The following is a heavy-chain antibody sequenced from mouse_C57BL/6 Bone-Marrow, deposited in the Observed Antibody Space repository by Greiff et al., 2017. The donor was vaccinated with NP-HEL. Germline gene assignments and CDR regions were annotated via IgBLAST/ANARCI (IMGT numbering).Heavy chain of an antibody. CDR1: GFTFSDSG. D-gene: IGHD1-1*01. Sequence: EVQRVESGGGLVKPGGSLKLSCAASGFTFSDSGMHWVRQAPEKGLEWVAYISSGSSTIYYADPVKGRFTISRDNAKNTLFLQMTSLRSEDMAMYYCARRDYYGSSCFDDWGQGTTLTVSS. V-gene: IGHV5-17*01. CDR3: ARRDYYGSSCFDD. J-gene: IGHJ2*01. CDR2: ISSGSSTI.